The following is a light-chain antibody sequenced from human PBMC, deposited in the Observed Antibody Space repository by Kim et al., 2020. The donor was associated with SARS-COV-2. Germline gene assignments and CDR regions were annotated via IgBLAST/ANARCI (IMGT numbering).Light chain of an antibody. CDR3: QQYGFSPVT. V-gene: IGKV3-20*01. CDR2: GAF. CDR1: QRVGSSF. J-gene: IGKJ4*01. Sequence: SPGERAPLSCRASQRVGSSFLAWYQQKPGQAPRLLVYGAFTRATDIPDRFSGSGSGTDFSLNISRLEPEDFAVYYCQQYGFSPVTFGGGTKVDIK.